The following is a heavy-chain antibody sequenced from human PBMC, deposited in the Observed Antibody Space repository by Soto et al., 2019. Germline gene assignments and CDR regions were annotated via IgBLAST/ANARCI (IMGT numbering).Heavy chain of an antibody. D-gene: IGHD5-18*01. CDR3: ARDDVDTAMPYGMDV. CDR1: GGTFSSYA. Sequence: XVKVSCKASGGTFSSYAISRVRPAPGQGLEWMGGIIPIFGTANYAQKFQGRVTITADESTSTAYMELSSLRYEDTAVYYRARDDVDTAMPYGMDVWGQGTTVTVSS. V-gene: IGHV1-69*13. CDR2: IIPIFGTA. J-gene: IGHJ6*02.